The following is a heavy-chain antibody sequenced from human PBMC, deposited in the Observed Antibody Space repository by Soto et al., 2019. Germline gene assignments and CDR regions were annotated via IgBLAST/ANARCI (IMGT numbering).Heavy chain of an antibody. CDR3: ARDLRGGLQYPHYYYYGMDV. Sequence: ASVKVSCKASGYTFTGYYMHWVRQAPGQGLEWMGWINPNSGGTNYAQKFQGWVTMTRDTSISTAYMELSRLRSDDTAVYYCARDLRGGLQYPHYYYYGMDVWGQGTTVTVSS. CDR2: INPNSGGT. CDR1: GYTFTGYY. V-gene: IGHV1-2*04. J-gene: IGHJ6*02. D-gene: IGHD4-4*01.